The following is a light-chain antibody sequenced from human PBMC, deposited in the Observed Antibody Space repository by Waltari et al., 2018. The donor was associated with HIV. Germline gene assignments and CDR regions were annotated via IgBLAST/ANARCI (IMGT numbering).Light chain of an antibody. CDR3: QVWDTSGDPWV. J-gene: IGLJ3*02. CDR1: NIGSKS. Sequence: GGNNIGSKSVHWYQQKPGQAPVLVVYDDTDRPSGIPERFSGSNSGNTATLTISRVEAGDEADYYCQVWDTSGDPWVFGGGTKLTVL. CDR2: DDT. V-gene: IGLV3-21*02.